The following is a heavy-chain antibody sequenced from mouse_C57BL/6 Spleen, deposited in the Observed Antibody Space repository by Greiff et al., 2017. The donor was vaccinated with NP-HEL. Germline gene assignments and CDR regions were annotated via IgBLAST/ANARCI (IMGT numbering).Heavy chain of an antibody. D-gene: IGHD1-1*01. Sequence: QVQLQQSGPELVKPGASVKISCKASGYAFSSSWMNWVKQRPGKGLEWIGRIYPGDGDTNYNGKFKGKATLTADKSSSTAYMQLSSLTSEDSAVYVCARPDGSSYWYFDVWGTGTTVTVSS. J-gene: IGHJ1*03. CDR3: ARPDGSSYWYFDV. CDR1: GYAFSSSW. CDR2: IYPGDGDT. V-gene: IGHV1-82*01.